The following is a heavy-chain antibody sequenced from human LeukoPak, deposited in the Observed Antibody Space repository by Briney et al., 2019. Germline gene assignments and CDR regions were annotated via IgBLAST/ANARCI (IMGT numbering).Heavy chain of an antibody. J-gene: IGHJ4*02. Sequence: PSETLSLTCAVYGGSFSSYYWSWIRQPPGKGLEWIGYIYYSGSTNYNPSLKSRVTISVDTSKNQFSLKLSSVTAADTAVYYCAATYYYDSSFDYWGQGTLVTVSS. CDR2: IYYSGST. CDR1: GGSFSSYY. CDR3: AATYYYDSSFDY. D-gene: IGHD3-22*01. V-gene: IGHV4-59*01.